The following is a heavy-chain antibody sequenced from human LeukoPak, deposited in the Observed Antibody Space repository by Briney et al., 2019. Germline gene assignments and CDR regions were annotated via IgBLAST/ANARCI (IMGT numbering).Heavy chain of an antibody. CDR3: ARDQEAFDY. Sequence: GASVTVSCTASEYSFTINYIHWVRQAPGQGLEWMGMIYPRDGSTSYAQKFQGRVTVTRDTSTSTVHMELSGLRSEDTAVYYCARDQEAFDYWGQGTLVTVSS. CDR1: EYSFTINY. CDR2: IYPRDGST. J-gene: IGHJ4*02. V-gene: IGHV1-46*01.